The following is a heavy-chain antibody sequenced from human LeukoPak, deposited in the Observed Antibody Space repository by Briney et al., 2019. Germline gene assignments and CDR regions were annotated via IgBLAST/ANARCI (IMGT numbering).Heavy chain of an antibody. V-gene: IGHV1-2*02. J-gene: IGHJ5*02. CDR2: INPKSGVT. CDR1: GYTFSDYY. CDR3: ARPLGSLKEYWWFDP. D-gene: IGHD2/OR15-2a*01. Sequence: ASVKVSCAASGYTFSDYYIHWLRQAPGQGLEWMGWINPKSGVTNFAQYFQGRVTMTRDTSSTTVYMELTRLRSDDTAVYYCARPLGSLKEYWWFDPWGQGTLVTVSS.